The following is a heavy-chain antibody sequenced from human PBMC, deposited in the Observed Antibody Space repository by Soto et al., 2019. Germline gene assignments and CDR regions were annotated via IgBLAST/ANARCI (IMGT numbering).Heavy chain of an antibody. CDR3: TRVPGWWYYDSSGYNYYFDY. CDR1: GFTFGDYA. V-gene: IGHV3-49*04. J-gene: IGHJ4*02. Sequence: EVQLVESGGGLVQPGRSLRLSCTASGFTFGDYAMSWVRQAPGKGLEWVGFIRSKAYGGTTEYAASVKGRFTISRDDSKSIAYLQMNSLETEDTAVYYCTRVPGWWYYDSSGYNYYFDYWGQGTLVTVSS. CDR2: IRSKAYGGTT. D-gene: IGHD3-22*01.